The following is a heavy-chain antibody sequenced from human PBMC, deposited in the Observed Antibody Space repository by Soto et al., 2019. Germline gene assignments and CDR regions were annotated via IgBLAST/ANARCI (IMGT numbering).Heavy chain of an antibody. Sequence: SETLSLTFAVYGGSFSGYYWTWIRQPPGTVLECIVEMSDSGXTXXXXXXXGXXXXAXRTXXNDXXXXXAXXXXADTAVYYCARDKITGLFDYWGQGTLVTXS. CDR3: ARDKITGLFDY. CDR1: GGSFSGYY. D-gene: IGHD2-8*02. J-gene: IGHJ4*02. CDR2: MSDSGXT. V-gene: IGHV4-34*04.